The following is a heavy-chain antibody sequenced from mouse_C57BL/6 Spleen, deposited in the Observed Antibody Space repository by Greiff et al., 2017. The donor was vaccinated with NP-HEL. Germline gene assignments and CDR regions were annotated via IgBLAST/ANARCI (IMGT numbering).Heavy chain of an antibody. CDR2: IYPGDGDT. D-gene: IGHD3-2*02. CDR3: ARGDSSGYGNY. V-gene: IGHV1-82*01. Sequence: LQQSGASVKISCKASGYAFSSSWMNWVKQRPGKGLEWIGRIYPGDGDTNYNGKFKGKATLTADKSSSTAYMQLSSLTSEDSAVYFCARGDSSGYGNYWGQGTTLTVSS. J-gene: IGHJ2*01. CDR1: GYAFSSSW.